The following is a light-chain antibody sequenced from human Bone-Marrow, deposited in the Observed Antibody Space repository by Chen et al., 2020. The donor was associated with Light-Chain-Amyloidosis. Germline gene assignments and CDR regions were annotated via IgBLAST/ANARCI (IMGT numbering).Light chain of an antibody. Sequence: SALTHPPSASWTPGQRFTLSCSVASSNIGINSVYWYQHSPGAAPNLLIHGNNQRPSGVPDRFSASKAGTSAFLASSGLRSEDEADYYFAAWDGSLSGYVFGTGTKVIVL. CDR2: GNN. CDR3: AAWDGSLSGYV. V-gene: IGLV1-47*01. CDR1: SSNIGINS. J-gene: IGLJ1*01.